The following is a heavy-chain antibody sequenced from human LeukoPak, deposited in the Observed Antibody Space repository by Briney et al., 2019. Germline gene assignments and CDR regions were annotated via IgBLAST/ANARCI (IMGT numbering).Heavy chain of an antibody. V-gene: IGHV3-21*01. D-gene: IGHD6-19*01. CDR2: ISSSSSYI. CDR3: ARGSEQWLVSPVDY. CDR1: GFTFSSYS. Sequence: GGSLRLSWAASGFTFSSYSMNWVRQAPGKGLEWVSSISSSSSYIYYADSVKGRFTISRDNAKNSLYLQMNSLGAEDTAVYYCARGSEQWLVSPVDYWGQGTLVTVSS. J-gene: IGHJ4*02.